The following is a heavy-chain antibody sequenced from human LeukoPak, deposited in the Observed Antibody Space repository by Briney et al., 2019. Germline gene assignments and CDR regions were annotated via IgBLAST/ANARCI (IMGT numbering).Heavy chain of an antibody. CDR1: GGSISSCY. D-gene: IGHD3-22*01. Sequence: SETLSLTCTVSGGSISSCYWGWIRQPPGKRLEWIGYIYYSGSTDYNPSLKSRVTISVDMSKNLFSLKLSSVTAADTAVYYCARGDDNDKSGYFVWGQGTLVTVSA. J-gene: IGHJ4*02. CDR3: ARGDDNDKSGYFV. CDR2: IYYSGST. V-gene: IGHV4-59*01.